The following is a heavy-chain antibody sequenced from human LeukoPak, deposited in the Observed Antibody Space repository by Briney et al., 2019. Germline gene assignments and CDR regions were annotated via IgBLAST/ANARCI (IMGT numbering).Heavy chain of an antibody. J-gene: IGHJ4*02. CDR2: ISSLSGTI. V-gene: IGHV3-48*01. D-gene: IGHD2-2*01. Sequence: GGSLRLSCAASGFTFSSCSMDWVRQAPGKGLEWVSYISSLSGTIYYADSVKGRFTISRDNAKSSLYLQMNSLRAEDTAVYYCARDQGGGTSYWGQGTLVTVSS. CDR1: GFTFSSCS. CDR3: ARDQGGGTSY.